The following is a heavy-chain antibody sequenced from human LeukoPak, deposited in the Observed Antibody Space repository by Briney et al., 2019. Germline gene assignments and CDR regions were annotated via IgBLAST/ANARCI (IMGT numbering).Heavy chain of an antibody. D-gene: IGHD1/OR15-1a*01. V-gene: IGHV4-4*07. CDR3: ARGEHSVDS. CDR2: IYSSGYT. Sequence: PSETLSLTCTVSGGAIRSHYWNWNRQPAGKGLEWIGRIYSSGYTNDNPFLKSRITMSVDMSKNQFSLRLNSVTAADTAVYYCARGEHSVDSWGQGMLATVSS. CDR1: GGAIRSHY. J-gene: IGHJ4*02.